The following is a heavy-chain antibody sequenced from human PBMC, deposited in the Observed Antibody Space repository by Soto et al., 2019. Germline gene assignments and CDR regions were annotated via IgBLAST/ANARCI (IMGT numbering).Heavy chain of an antibody. D-gene: IGHD6-13*01. V-gene: IGHV4-39*01. CDR2: IYYSGST. Sequence: PSGTVCLTCTVSGASISGGSDSCGGIRQPPEKGLEWIGSIYYSGSTYYNPSLKSRVTISVDTSKNQFSLKLSSVTAADTAVYYCANDKYSSSWYPASYFDYWGQGTLVTVSS. CDR3: ANDKYSSSWYPASYFDY. J-gene: IGHJ4*02. CDR1: GASISGGSDS.